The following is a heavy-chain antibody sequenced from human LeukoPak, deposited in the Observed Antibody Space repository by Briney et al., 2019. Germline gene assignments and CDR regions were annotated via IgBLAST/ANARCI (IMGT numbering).Heavy chain of an antibody. CDR1: GFTFTTYS. CDR3: ARGGSSSPVISVH. D-gene: IGHD6-6*01. CDR2: ISSGTI. J-gene: IGHJ4*02. Sequence: QTGGSLRLSCAASGFTFTTYSMNWVRQAPGQGLEWLSHISSGTIAYADSVKGRFTISRDIGKNSLYLQMNSLRAEDTAVYYCARGGSSSPVISVHWGQGTLVTVSS. V-gene: IGHV3-48*01.